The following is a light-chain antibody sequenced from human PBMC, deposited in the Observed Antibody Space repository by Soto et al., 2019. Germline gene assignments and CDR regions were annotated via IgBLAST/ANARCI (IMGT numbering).Light chain of an antibody. V-gene: IGLV2-14*01. Sequence: QSVLTQPASVSGSPGQSITISCTGTSSDVGGYNYVSWYQQHPGKAPKLMIYEVSNRPSGVSNRFSGSKSGNTASLTISGLQAEDETDYYCSSYTSNSTRYVFGTGTKVTVL. CDR2: EVS. CDR3: SSYTSNSTRYV. J-gene: IGLJ1*01. CDR1: SSDVGGYNY.